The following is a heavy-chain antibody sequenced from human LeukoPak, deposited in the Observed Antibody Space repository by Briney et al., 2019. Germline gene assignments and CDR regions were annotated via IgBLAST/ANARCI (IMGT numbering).Heavy chain of an antibody. CDR3: TTGIRGD. J-gene: IGHJ4*02. CDR1: GFTFSSYA. V-gene: IGHV3-15*04. CDR2: IASKTDGGTT. Sequence: GGSLRLSCAASGFTFSSYAMSWVRQAPGKGLEWVGRIASKTDGGTTDYAAPVKGRFTISRDDSKNTLFLQMNSLKTEDTAVYYCTTGIRGDCGQGTLVTVSS.